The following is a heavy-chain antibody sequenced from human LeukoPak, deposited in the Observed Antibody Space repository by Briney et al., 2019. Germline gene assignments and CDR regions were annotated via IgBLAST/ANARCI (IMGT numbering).Heavy chain of an antibody. J-gene: IGHJ5*02. CDR2: ISAYNGNT. CDR1: GYTFTSYG. D-gene: IGHD2-2*01. CDR3: ARPYCSSTSCYHWFDP. V-gene: IGHV1-18*01. Sequence: ASVKVSCKASGYTFTSYGISWVRQAPGQGLEWIGWISAYNGNTNYAQKLQGRVTMTTDTSTSTAYMELRSLRSDDTAVYYCARPYCSSTSCYHWFDPWGQGTLVTVSS.